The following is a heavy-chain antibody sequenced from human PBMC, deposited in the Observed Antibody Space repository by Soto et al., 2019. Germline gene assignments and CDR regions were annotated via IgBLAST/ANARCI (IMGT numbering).Heavy chain of an antibody. CDR3: VLVVGQHEMGVSGPVSAF. V-gene: IGHV3-23*01. Sequence: KGLEWVSAISGSGGSTYYADSVKGRFTISRDNSKNTLYLQMNSLRAEDTAVYYCVLVVGQHEMGVSGPVSAFWG. CDR2: ISGSGGST. J-gene: IGHJ6*01. D-gene: IGHD1-26*01.